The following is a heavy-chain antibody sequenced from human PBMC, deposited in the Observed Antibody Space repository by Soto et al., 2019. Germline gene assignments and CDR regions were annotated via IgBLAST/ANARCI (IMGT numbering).Heavy chain of an antibody. V-gene: IGHV4-39*07. D-gene: IGHD2-2*01. CDR1: GGSISSSSYY. CDR3: ATGVLGYCSSTSCTDY. J-gene: IGHJ4*02. Sequence: SETLSLTCTVSGGSISSSSYYWGWIRQPPGKGLEWIGSIYYSGSTYYNPSLKSRVTMTEDTSTDTAYMELSSLRSEDTAVYYCATGVLGYCSSTSCTDYWGQGTLVTVSS. CDR2: IYYSGST.